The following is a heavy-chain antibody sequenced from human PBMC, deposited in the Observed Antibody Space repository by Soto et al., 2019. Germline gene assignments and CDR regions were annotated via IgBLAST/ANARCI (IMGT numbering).Heavy chain of an antibody. J-gene: IGHJ4*02. Sequence: LTCTVSGVSITSYFWSWIRQTPGKGLDWIASISFSGATYSNPSLKGRAALSVDTSENHLSLTLKSVTSASTAVYFCARDRRDGYKRSFVFWGQGNQVTASS. D-gene: IGHD3-9*01. CDR1: GVSITSYF. V-gene: IGHV4-59*01. CDR3: ARDRRDGYKRSFVF. CDR2: ISFSGAT.